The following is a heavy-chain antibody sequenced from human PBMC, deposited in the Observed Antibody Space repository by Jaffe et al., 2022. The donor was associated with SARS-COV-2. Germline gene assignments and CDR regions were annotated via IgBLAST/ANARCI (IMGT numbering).Heavy chain of an antibody. D-gene: IGHD5-12*01. Sequence: QVQLQESGPGLVKPSETLSLTCTVSGYSISSGYYWGWIRQPPGKGLEWIGSIYHSGSTYYNPSLKSRVTISVDTSKNQFSLKLSSVTAADTAVYYCARDPGVIVATNPNWYFDLWGRGTLVTVSS. V-gene: IGHV4-38-2*02. CDR1: GYSISSGYY. CDR2: IYHSGST. J-gene: IGHJ2*01. CDR3: ARDPGVIVATNPNWYFDL.